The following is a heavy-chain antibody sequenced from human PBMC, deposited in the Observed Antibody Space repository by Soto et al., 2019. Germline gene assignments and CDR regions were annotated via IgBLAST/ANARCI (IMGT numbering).Heavy chain of an antibody. CDR1: GFTFSNYW. CDR3: EKGDSSGYYYYYYCREV. Sequence: GGSLSLSSAASGFTFSNYWMSWVRQAPGKGLEWVGYINQDGREKFYIDSVRGRFTVSRDNAKNSMYLQMNSLRAEDTAVYYCEKGDSSGYYYYYYCREVWVLGTTVAVS. V-gene: IGHV3-7*01. D-gene: IGHD3-22*01. CDR2: INQDGREK. J-gene: IGHJ6*02.